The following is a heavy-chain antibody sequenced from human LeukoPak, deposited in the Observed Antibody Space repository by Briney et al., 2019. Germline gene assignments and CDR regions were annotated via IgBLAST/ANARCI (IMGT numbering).Heavy chain of an antibody. D-gene: IGHD6-19*01. J-gene: IGHJ4*02. V-gene: IGHV4-4*07. Sequence: PSETLSLTCTVSGGSISSYYWTWIRQSAGKGVEWIGRMYTSGSTKYSPSFESRVTMSGDASKNQFSLRLNSVTAADTAIYYCARIYSRGWSLDYWGPGTLVTVSS. CDR1: GGSISSYY. CDR3: ARIYSRGWSLDY. CDR2: MYTSGST.